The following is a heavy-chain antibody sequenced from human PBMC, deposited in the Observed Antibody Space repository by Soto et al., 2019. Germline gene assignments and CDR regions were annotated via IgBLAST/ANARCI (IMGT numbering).Heavy chain of an antibody. CDR3: ARHADLYYFDY. J-gene: IGHJ4*02. CDR2: ISYSGST. CDR1: GGSISSSSYY. Sequence: PSETLSLTCTVSGGSISSSSYYWGWIRQPPGKGLEWIGSISYSGSTYYNPSLKSRVTISVDTSKNQFSLKLSSVTAADTAVYYCARHADLYYFDYWGQGTLVTVSS. V-gene: IGHV4-39*01.